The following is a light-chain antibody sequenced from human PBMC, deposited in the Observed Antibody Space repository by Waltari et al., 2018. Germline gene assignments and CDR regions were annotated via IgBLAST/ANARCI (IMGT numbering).Light chain of an antibody. CDR2: SHD. CDR1: SSNIGSNA. V-gene: IGLV1-44*01. CDR3: ASWDDSLNGYV. Sequence: QSVLTQPPSASGTPGQRVTISCSGSSSNIGSNALHWYQHLPGTAPKLLIYSHDQRPSGVPDRFSGSKSGTSASLAITGLQSEDEAHYYCASWDDSLNGYVFGTGTKVTVL. J-gene: IGLJ1*01.